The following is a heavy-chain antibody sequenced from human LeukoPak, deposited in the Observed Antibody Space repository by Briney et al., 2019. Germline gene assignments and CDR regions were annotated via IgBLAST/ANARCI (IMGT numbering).Heavy chain of an antibody. J-gene: IGHJ5*02. CDR1: GYTLTSYG. CDR2: ISAYNGNT. CDR3: AREVVGTAANNWFDP. D-gene: IGHD2-2*01. Sequence: ASVKVSCKASGYTLTSYGISWVRQAPGQGLEWMGWISAYNGNTNYAQKLQGRVTMTTDTSTSTAYMEPRSLRSDDTAVYYCAREVVGTAANNWFDPWGQGTLVTVSS. V-gene: IGHV1-18*01.